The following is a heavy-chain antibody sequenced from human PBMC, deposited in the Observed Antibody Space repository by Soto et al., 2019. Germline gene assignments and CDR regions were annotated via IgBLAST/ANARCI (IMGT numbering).Heavy chain of an antibody. D-gene: IGHD3-3*01. CDR2: LYWDDDK. CDR3: AHRVLRTVFGLVTTTAIYFDF. V-gene: IGHV2-5*02. J-gene: IGHJ4*02. CDR1: GFSLTTSGVG. Sequence: QITLNESGPTQVNPRQTLTLTCTFSGFSLTTSGVGVGWIRQSPGKAPEWLALLYWDDDKRYSPYLKSRLTITKDTTKNQVVLTIADLDPADTATYYCAHRVLRTVFGLVTTTAIYFDFWGQGTPVAVSS.